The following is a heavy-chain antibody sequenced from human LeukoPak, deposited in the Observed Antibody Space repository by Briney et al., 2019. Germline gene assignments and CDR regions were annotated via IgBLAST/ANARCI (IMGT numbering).Heavy chain of an antibody. Sequence: GGSLRLSCAASGFTFSSYWMSWVRQAPGKGLEWVANIKQDGSEKYYVDSVKGRFTISRDNAKNSLFLQMNSLRVEDTAVYYCTRIDLLTGYHPDYWGQGTLVTVSS. V-gene: IGHV3-7*01. CDR3: TRIDLLTGYHPDY. D-gene: IGHD3-9*01. CDR2: IKQDGSEK. J-gene: IGHJ4*02. CDR1: GFTFSSYW.